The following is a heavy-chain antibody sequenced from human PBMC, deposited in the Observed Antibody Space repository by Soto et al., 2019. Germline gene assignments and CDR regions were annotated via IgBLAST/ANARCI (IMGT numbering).Heavy chain of an antibody. D-gene: IGHD3-3*01. CDR1: GFTFSNAW. CDR3: TTERDYPTICGVAILMEV. Sequence: EVQLVESGGGLVKPGGSLRLSCAASGFTFSNAWMSWVRQAPGKGLEWVGRIRSKTDGGTTDYAAPVKGRFTISRDDSKTTLYLQMNSLKTKDTAVYYCTTERDYPTICGVAILMEVWGKGTTVTASS. J-gene: IGHJ6*03. V-gene: IGHV3-15*01. CDR2: IRSKTDGGTT.